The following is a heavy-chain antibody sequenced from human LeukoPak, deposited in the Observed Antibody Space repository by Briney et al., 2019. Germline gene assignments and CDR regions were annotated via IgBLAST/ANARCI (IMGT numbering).Heavy chain of an antibody. CDR1: GPTFRSYN. Sequence: GGSLRLSCAASGPTFRSYNMHWVRQAPGKGLEWVAVISYDGTNKYYADSVKGRFTISRDNSKNTLYLQMNSLRAEDTAVYYCAKDLLHLYYFDYWGQGTLVTVSS. V-gene: IGHV3-30*18. CDR2: ISYDGTNK. D-gene: IGHD1-26*01. CDR3: AKDLLHLYYFDY. J-gene: IGHJ4*02.